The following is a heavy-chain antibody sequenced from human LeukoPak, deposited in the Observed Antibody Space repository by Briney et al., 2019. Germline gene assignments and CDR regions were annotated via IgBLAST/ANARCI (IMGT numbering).Heavy chain of an antibody. J-gene: IGHJ6*03. V-gene: IGHV3-21*01. D-gene: IGHD3-16*01. Sequence: GGSLRLSCAASGFPFGYYNMNCVRQAPGKGLEWVSYIRSSSTSIYYADSLKGRFTVSRDNAKKTLYLHKNTPRDADTAVYISARDGGYYYMDVWGKGTTVTVSS. CDR3: ARDGGYYYMDV. CDR1: GFPFGYYN. CDR2: IRSSSTSI.